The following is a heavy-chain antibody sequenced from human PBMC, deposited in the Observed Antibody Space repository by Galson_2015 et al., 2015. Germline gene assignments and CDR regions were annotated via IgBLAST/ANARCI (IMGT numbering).Heavy chain of an antibody. CDR2: INPDGRST. J-gene: IGHJ1*01. V-gene: IGHV1-46*01. CDR1: GYAFTDYY. D-gene: IGHD5-24*01. Sequence: SVKVSCKASGYAFTDYYMHWVRQAPGQGLEWMGIINPDGRSTNYTQKFQDRITMTRDTSTSTVYMELSSLTSEDTAIYYCTRAVDQDFQNWGQGTLVTVSS. CDR3: TRAVDQDFQN.